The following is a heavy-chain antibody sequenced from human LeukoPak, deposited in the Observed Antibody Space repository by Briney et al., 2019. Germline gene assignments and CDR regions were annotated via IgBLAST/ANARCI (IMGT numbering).Heavy chain of an antibody. CDR1: GGSISSGASD. Sequence: SETLSLTCTVSGGSISSGASDWGWIRQHPKRGLEWVGYINHSGSTYYNPSLKSRVTISVDRSKNQCSLNLSSVTAADTAVYYCARHDEGSGWYRSYIDLWGRGTLVIVSS. J-gene: IGHJ2*01. D-gene: IGHD6-19*01. V-gene: IGHV4-30-4*01. CDR3: ARHDEGSGWYRSYIDL. CDR2: INHSGST.